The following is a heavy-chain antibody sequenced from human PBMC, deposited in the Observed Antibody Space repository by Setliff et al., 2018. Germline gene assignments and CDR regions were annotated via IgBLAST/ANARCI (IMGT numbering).Heavy chain of an antibody. J-gene: IGHJ4*02. CDR1: GGSISSSGYY. D-gene: IGHD3-22*01. CDR2: IYYRGST. CDR3: ARGDSSGYYYIPSDF. V-gene: IGHV4-39*07. Sequence: PSETLSLTCTVSGGSISSSGYYWGWIRQPPGKGLEWIGSIYYRGSTYYNPSLKSRVTMSVDASKNQFSLKLSSVTAADTAAYYCARGDSSGYYYIPSDFWGQGTLVTVSS.